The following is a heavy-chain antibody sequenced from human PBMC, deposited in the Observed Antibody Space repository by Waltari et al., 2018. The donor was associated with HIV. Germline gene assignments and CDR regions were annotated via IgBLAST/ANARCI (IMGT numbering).Heavy chain of an antibody. CDR2: ISGSGRST. Sequence: QLLESGGGLVQPGGYLRLSCAASGFTFSSYAMSWVRQAPGKGLEWVSGISGSGRSTYYADSVKGRFTISRDNSKNTVYLQMNSLRAEDTAVYYCAKSGGDILTGHSYYYYGMDVWGLGTTVTVSS. J-gene: IGHJ6*02. CDR1: GFTFSSYA. CDR3: AKSGGDILTGHSYYYYGMDV. D-gene: IGHD3-9*01. V-gene: IGHV3-23*01.